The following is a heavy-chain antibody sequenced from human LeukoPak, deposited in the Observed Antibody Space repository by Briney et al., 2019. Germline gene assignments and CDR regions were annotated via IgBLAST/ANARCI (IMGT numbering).Heavy chain of an antibody. CDR3: AGRDGYNNIDY. CDR1: GYSISSGYY. CDR2: IYHSGST. Sequence: SETLSLTCAVSGYSISSGYYWGWIRQPPGKGLEWIGSIYHSGSTYYNPSLKSRVTISVDTSKHQFSLKLSSVTAADTAVYYCAGRDGYNNIDYWGQGTLVTVSS. D-gene: IGHD5-24*01. J-gene: IGHJ4*02. V-gene: IGHV4-38-2*01.